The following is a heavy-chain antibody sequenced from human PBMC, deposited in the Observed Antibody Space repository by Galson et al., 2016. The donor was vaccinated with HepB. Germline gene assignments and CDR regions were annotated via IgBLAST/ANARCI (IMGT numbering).Heavy chain of an antibody. V-gene: IGHV3-74*01. J-gene: IGHJ4*02. CDR3: ASAYTYGYVY. CDR1: GFTFSSYS. CDR2: IYTDGTGT. D-gene: IGHD5-18*01. Sequence: SLRLSCAASGFTFSSYSMHWVRQAPGKGLMWVSRIYTDGTGTTYADSVKGRFTISRDNAKDTLYLQMNNLRAEDTAVYYCASAYTYGYVYWGQGILVTVSS.